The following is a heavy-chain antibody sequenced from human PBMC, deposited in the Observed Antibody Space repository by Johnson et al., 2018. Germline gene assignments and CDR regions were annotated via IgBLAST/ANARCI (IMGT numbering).Heavy chain of an antibody. CDR3: AREAAGTIYNHYGGDV. J-gene: IGHJ6*02. D-gene: IGHD6-13*01. CDR2: ISDHGGTI. V-gene: IGHV3-11*01. Sequence: QVQLVESGGGLVKPGGSLRLSCTASGFTFSDYYMSWIRQPPGKGLEWLSYISDHGGTIYYADSVKGRFTISRDNAKTSMYLQMNSLRAEDTAVYYCAREAAGTIYNHYGGDVWGPGTTVTVSS. CDR1: GFTFSDYY.